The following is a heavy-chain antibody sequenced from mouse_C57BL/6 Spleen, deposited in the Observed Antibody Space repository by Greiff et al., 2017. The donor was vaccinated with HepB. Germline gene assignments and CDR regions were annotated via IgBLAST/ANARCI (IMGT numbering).Heavy chain of an antibody. Sequence: VQLKESGPELVKPGASVKISCKASGYSFTDYNMNWVKQSNGKSLEWIGVINPNYGTTSYNQKFKGKATLTVDQSSSTAYMQLNSLTSEDSAVYYCASWGAYGNFHYFDYWGQGTTLTVSS. D-gene: IGHD2-10*02. CDR3: ASWGAYGNFHYFDY. V-gene: IGHV1-39*01. J-gene: IGHJ2*01. CDR2: INPNYGTT. CDR1: GYSFTDYN.